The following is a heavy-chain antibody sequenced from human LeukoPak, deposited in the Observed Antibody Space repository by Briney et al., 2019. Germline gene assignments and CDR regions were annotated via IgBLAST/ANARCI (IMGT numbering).Heavy chain of an antibody. CDR1: GYNFGIFG. V-gene: IGHV1-18*01. CDR3: ARVGVVVPSAWFDP. J-gene: IGHJ5*02. Sequence: ASVKVSCKASGYNFGIFGISWVRQAPGQGLEWMGWISANNGNTKYAQKFQHRVTMTTDTSTSRAYMELRSLRSDDTAVYYCARVGVVVPSAWFDPWGQGTLVTVSS. CDR2: ISANNGNT. D-gene: IGHD2-2*01.